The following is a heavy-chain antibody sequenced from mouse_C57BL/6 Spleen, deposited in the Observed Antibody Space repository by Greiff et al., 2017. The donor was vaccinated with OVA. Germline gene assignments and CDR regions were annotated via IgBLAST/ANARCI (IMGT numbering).Heavy chain of an antibody. V-gene: IGHV3-6*01. CDR2: ISYDGSN. J-gene: IGHJ1*03. CDR1: GYSITSGYY. Sequence: EVQLQQSGPGLVKPSQSLSLTCSVTGYSITSGYYWNWIRQFPGNKLEWMGYISYDGSNNYNPSLKNRISITRDTSKNQFFLKLNSVTTEDTATYYCARMVPYDYDGYWYFDVWGTGTTVTVSS. D-gene: IGHD2-4*01. CDR3: ARMVPYDYDGYWYFDV.